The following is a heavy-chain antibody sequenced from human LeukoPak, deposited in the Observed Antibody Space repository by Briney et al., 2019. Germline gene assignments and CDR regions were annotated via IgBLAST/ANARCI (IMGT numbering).Heavy chain of an antibody. V-gene: IGHV3-53*01. J-gene: IGHJ4*02. D-gene: IGHD4-23*01. CDR1: GFTVSSNY. Sequence: GGSLRLSCAASGFTVSSNYMSWVRQAPGKGLEWVSVIYSGGSTYYADSVKGRFTISRDNSKNTLYLQMNSLRAEDTAVYYCAKDSWVTLYYFDYWGQGTLVTVSS. CDR3: AKDSWVTLYYFDY. CDR2: IYSGGST.